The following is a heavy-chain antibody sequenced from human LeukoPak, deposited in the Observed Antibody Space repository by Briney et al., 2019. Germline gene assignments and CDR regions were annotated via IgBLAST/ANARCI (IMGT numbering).Heavy chain of an antibody. CDR2: ISYDGSNK. Sequence: GGSLRLSCAASGFTFSCYGMHWVRQAPGKGLEWVAVISYDGSNKYYADSVKGRFTISRDNSKNTLYLQMNSLRAEDTAVYYCAKESDYYDSPDYWGQGTLVTVSS. D-gene: IGHD3-22*01. J-gene: IGHJ4*02. CDR3: AKESDYYDSPDY. CDR1: GFTFSCYG. V-gene: IGHV3-30*18.